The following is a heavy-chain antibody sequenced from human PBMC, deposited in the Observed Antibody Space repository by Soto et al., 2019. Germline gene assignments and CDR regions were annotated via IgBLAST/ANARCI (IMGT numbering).Heavy chain of an antibody. Sequence: GGSLRLSCAASGFTFSSYAMSWVRQAPGKGLEWVSAISGSGGSTYYADSVKDRFTISRDNSKNTLYLQMNSLRAEDTAVYYCAKPRRIVVVPAAMSFDPWGQGTLVTVSS. V-gene: IGHV3-23*01. CDR2: ISGSGGST. J-gene: IGHJ5*02. CDR3: AKPRRIVVVPAAMSFDP. D-gene: IGHD2-2*01. CDR1: GFTFSSYA.